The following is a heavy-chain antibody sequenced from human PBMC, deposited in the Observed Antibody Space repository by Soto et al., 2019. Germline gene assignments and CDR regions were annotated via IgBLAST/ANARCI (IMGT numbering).Heavy chain of an antibody. Sequence: ASVKVSCKTSGYTFTNYVADWVRQAPGQGLEWMGWINSGNGNTKYSEKFQGRVTITRDTSASTAYMELNSLTSEDTAVYYCARGLNIFGVVIGYWGQGTLVTVSS. CDR3: ARGLNIFGVVIGY. CDR2: INSGNGNT. CDR1: GYTFTNYV. D-gene: IGHD3-3*01. V-gene: IGHV1-3*01. J-gene: IGHJ4*02.